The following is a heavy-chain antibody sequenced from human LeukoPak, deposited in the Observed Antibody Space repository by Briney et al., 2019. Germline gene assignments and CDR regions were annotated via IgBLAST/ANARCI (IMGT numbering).Heavy chain of an antibody. CDR3: ARVASSSWYYFDY. CDR2: IYYSGST. D-gene: IGHD6-13*01. V-gene: IGHV4-30-4*08. J-gene: IGHJ4*02. CDR1: GGCISSGDYY. Sequence: SETLSLTCTVSGGCISSGDYYWSWIRQPPGKGLEWIGYIYYSGSTYYNPSLKSRVTISVDTSKNQFSLKLSSVTAADTAVYYCARVASSSWYYFDYWGQGTLVTVSS.